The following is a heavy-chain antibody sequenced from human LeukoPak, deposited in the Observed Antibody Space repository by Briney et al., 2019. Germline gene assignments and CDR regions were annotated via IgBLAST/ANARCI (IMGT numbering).Heavy chain of an antibody. CDR1: GGSGSSGTYY. CDR2: IYYSGST. J-gene: IGHJ4*02. CDR3: ARVLSYGKMYYFDY. Sequence: TSETLSLTCIVSGGSGSSGTYYWTWIRQPPGKGLEWIGYIYYSGSTNYNPSLKSRVTISVDTSKNQFSLKLSSVTAADTAVYYCARVLSYGKMYYFDYWGQGTLVTVSS. D-gene: IGHD5-18*01. V-gene: IGHV4-61*01.